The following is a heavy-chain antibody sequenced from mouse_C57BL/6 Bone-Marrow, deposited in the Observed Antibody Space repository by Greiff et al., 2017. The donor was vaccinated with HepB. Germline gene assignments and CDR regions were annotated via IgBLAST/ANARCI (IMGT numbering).Heavy chain of an antibody. CDR1: GFNIKDDY. CDR2: IDPENGDT. J-gene: IGHJ2*01. Sequence: VQLQQSGAELVRPGASVKLSCTASGFNIKDDYMHWVKQRPEQGLEWIGWIDPENGDTEYASKFQGKATITADTSSNTAYLQLSSLTSKDTAVYYCTLITTEFDYWGQGTTLTVSS. V-gene: IGHV14-4*01. CDR3: TLITTEFDY. D-gene: IGHD1-1*01.